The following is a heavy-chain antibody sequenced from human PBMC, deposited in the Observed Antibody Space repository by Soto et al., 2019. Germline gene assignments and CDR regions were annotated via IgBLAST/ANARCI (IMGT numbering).Heavy chain of an antibody. J-gene: IGHJ6*03. CDR3: ARHPIAVAGTAYYYYMDV. D-gene: IGHD6-19*01. V-gene: IGHV5-51*01. CDR1: GYSFTSYW. CDR2: IYPGDSDT. Sequence: PGESLKISCKGSGYSFTSYWIGWVRQMPGKGMEWMGIIYPGDSDTRYSPSFQGQVTISADKSISTAYLQWSSLKASDTAMYYCARHPIAVAGTAYYYYMDVWGKGTTVTVSS.